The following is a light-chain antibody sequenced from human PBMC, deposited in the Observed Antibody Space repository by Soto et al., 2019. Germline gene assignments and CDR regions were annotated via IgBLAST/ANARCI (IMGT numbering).Light chain of an antibody. V-gene: IGKV3-15*01. CDR1: HSVNSH. CDR2: GAS. J-gene: IGKJ1*01. Sequence: MMMTQSPATLSVSPGERVTLSCRTSHSVNSHVAWYQQKPGQAPRLLLYGASTRATGIPARFSGSGSGRQFTLTISSLQSEDSAVYYCQQYNNWPQTFGQGTKVDIK. CDR3: QQYNNWPQT.